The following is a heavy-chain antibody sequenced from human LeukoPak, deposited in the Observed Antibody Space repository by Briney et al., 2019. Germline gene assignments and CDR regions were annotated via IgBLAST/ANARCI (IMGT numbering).Heavy chain of an antibody. J-gene: IGHJ4*02. D-gene: IGHD1-26*01. CDR3: ARDSGSYPYYFDY. CDR1: GFTFSSYA. Sequence: GGSLRLSCAASGFTFSSYAMHWVRQAPGKGLEWVAVISYDGSNKYYADSVKGRFIISRDNSKNTLYLQMNSLRAEDTAVYYCARDSGSYPYYFDYWGQGTLVTVSS. V-gene: IGHV3-30-3*01. CDR2: ISYDGSNK.